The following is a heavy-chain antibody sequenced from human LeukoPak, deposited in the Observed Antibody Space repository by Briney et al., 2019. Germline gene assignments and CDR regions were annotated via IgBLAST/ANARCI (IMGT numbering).Heavy chain of an antibody. D-gene: IGHD3-16*02. CDR2: IYHSGST. CDR1: GGSISSGGYS. CDR3: ARGLDYVWGSYRSDQLDAFDI. J-gene: IGHJ3*02. Sequence: SQTLSLTCAVSGGSISSGGYSWSWIRQPPGKGLEWIGYIYHSGSTYYNPSLKSRVTISVDTSKNQFSLKLSSVIAADTAVYYCARGLDYVWGSYRSDQLDAFDIWGQGTMVTVSS. V-gene: IGHV4-30-2*01.